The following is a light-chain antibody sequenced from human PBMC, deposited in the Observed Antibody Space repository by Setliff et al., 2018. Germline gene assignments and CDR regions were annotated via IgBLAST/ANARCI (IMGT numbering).Light chain of an antibody. Sequence: QSVLTQPASVSGSPGQSITISCTGANSDIGTYNLVSWYQQHPGRAPNLVIYEVTRRPPGVSDRFSASKSGNTASLTISGLQAEDEAHYYCSSYGRNRSYVYGLFGGGTK. J-gene: IGLJ2*01. V-gene: IGLV2-23*02. CDR2: EVT. CDR1: NSDIGTYNL. CDR3: SSYGRNRSYVYGL.